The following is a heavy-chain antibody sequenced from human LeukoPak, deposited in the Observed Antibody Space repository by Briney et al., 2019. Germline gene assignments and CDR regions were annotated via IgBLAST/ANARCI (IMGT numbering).Heavy chain of an antibody. CDR1: GASFSNYY. Sequence: SETLSLTCAVSGASFSNYYWSWIRQPPGKGLEWIGYIFYSGSTNYNPSLKSRVSISVDTSKNQFSLKLSSVTAADTAVYYCARTGSTVTMLYPFDHWGQGTLVTVSS. CDR2: IFYSGST. J-gene: IGHJ4*02. D-gene: IGHD4-17*01. CDR3: ARTGSTVTMLYPFDH. V-gene: IGHV4-59*01.